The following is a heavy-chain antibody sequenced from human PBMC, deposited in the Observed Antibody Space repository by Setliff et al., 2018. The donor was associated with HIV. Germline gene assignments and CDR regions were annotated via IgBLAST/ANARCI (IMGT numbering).Heavy chain of an antibody. CDR2: INHSGST. V-gene: IGHV4-34*01. D-gene: IGHD6-13*01. CDR3: ARNAGYSSSWYVY. CDR1: GGSFSGYY. J-gene: IGHJ4*02. Sequence: PSETLSLTCAVYGGSFSGYYWSWIRQPPGKGLEWIGEINHSGSTNYNPSLKSRVTFSMEGSQNQFALKVRSVTAADSAIYYCARNAGYSSSWYVYWGQGVLVTVSS.